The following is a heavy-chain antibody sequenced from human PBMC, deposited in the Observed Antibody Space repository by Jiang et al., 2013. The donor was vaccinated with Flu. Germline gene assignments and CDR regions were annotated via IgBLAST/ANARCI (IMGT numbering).Heavy chain of an antibody. J-gene: IGHJ5*02. CDR2: TYYRSKWYN. CDR3: AREAKQQLSSGWFDP. D-gene: IGHD6-13*01. Sequence: WIRQSPSRGLEWLGRTYYRSKWYNDYAVSVKSRITINPDTSKNQFSLQLNSVTPEDTAVYYCAREAKQQLSSGWFDPWGQGTLVTVSS. V-gene: IGHV6-1*01.